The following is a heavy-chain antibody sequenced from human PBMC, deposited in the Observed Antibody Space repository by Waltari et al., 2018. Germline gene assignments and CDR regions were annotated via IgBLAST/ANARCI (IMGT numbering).Heavy chain of an antibody. CDR1: GFTFSRYW. J-gene: IGHJ4*02. CDR2: IKQDGSEK. CDR3: ARDPEDY. V-gene: IGHV3-7*01. Sequence: EVQLVESGGGLVQPGGSLRLSCAASGFTFSRYWMSWVRQAPGKGLEWVANIKQDGSEKYYVDSVKGRFTISRDNAKNSLYLQMNSLRAEDTAVYYCARDPEDYWGQGTLVTVSS.